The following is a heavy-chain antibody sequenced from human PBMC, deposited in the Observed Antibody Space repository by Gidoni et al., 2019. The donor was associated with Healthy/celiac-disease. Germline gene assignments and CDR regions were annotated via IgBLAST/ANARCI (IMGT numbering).Heavy chain of an antibody. J-gene: IGHJ5*02. CDR1: GFTFSSYE. V-gene: IGHV3-48*03. D-gene: IGHD4-17*01. CDR3: ACGLDYGWGAFDP. CDR2: ISSSGSTI. Sequence: EVQLVESGGGLVQPGGSLRLSCAASGFTFSSYEMNWVRQAPGKGLDWVSYISSSGSTIYYADSVKGRFTISRDNAKNSLYLQMNSLRAEDTAVYYCACGLDYGWGAFDPWGQGTLVTVSS.